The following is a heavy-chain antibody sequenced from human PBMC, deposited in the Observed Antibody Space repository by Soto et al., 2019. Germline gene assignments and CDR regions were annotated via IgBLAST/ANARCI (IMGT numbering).Heavy chain of an antibody. J-gene: IGHJ4*02. D-gene: IGHD3-22*01. Sequence: PSETLSLTCTVSGAAISDYYWSWIRQPPGKRLEWIGYIYNSGSTNYNPSLKSRVTISLDTPKNQFSLNLNSVTAADTAVYYCARDRAYYDSNGLYFDYWGQGTLVTVSS. CDR1: GAAISDYY. CDR2: IYNSGST. V-gene: IGHV4-59*01. CDR3: ARDRAYYDSNGLYFDY.